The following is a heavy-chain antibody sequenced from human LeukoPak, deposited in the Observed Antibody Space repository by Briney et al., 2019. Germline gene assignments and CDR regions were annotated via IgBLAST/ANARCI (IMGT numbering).Heavy chain of an antibody. Sequence: SETLSLTCTVSGGSISSYYWSWIRQPPGKGLEWIGEIYHGGTTNYNPSLKSRVTISVDKSKNQFSLKLRSVTAADTAVYYCARDWGYSYNYFDYWGQGTLVTVSS. V-gene: IGHV4-59*12. J-gene: IGHJ4*02. CDR2: IYHGGTT. CDR3: ARDWGYSYNYFDY. D-gene: IGHD5-18*01. CDR1: GGSISSYY.